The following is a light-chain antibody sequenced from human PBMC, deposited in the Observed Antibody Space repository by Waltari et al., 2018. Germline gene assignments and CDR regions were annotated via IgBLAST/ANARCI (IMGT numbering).Light chain of an antibody. CDR2: QDT. CDR3: QAWDSATVV. J-gene: IGLJ2*01. V-gene: IGLV3-1*01. Sequence: SYELIQPPSVSVSPGQSASITCSAEHLGRQYVCWYQQKPGQSPALIIYQDTERPSGIPERFSGSNSGNTATLTISGTQTLDEADYYCQAWDSATVVFGGGTKLTVL. CDR1: HLGRQY.